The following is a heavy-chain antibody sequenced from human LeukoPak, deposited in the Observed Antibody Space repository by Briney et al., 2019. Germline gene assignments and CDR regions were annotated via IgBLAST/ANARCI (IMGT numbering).Heavy chain of an antibody. D-gene: IGHD6-19*01. J-gene: IGHJ4*02. CDR1: GFTFSSYS. Sequence: PGGSLRLSCAASGFTFSSYSMNWVRQAPGKGLEWVSSISSSSSYIYYADSVKGRFTISRDNAKNSLYLQMNSLRAEDTAVYYCARDDDNSSDWYRTTFDYWGQGTLVTVSS. CDR2: ISSSSSYI. V-gene: IGHV3-21*01. CDR3: ARDDDNSSDWYRTTFDY.